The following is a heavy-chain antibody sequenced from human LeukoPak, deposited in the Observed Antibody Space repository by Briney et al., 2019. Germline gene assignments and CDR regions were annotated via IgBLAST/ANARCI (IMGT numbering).Heavy chain of an antibody. CDR2: ISIGNTYT. J-gene: IGHJ2*01. CDR3: AGSDTIGYLPREWDYWYFDR. D-gene: IGHD3-22*01. Sequence: GGSLRLSCAASGFTFSRYSMDCVRQAPGKGLEWVSSISIGNTYTYYADSGKGRFTISRDNAKNSLYLHLHSLRAEDAAVYYCAGSDTIGYLPREWDYWYFDRWGRGTLLTVSS. V-gene: IGHV3-21*03. CDR1: GFTFSRYS.